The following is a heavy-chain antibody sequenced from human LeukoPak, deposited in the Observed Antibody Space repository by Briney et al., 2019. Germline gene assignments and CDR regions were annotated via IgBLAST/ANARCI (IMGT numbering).Heavy chain of an antibody. CDR2: IYPGDSDT. CDR3: ARLVVAATFDY. D-gene: IGHD2-15*01. Sequence: GESLKISCTGSGYSFTSYWIAWVRQMPGKGLEWMGIIYPGDSDTRYSPSFQGQVTISADKSISTAYLLWSSLKASDTAMDYCARLVVAATFDYWGQGTLVTVSS. CDR1: GYSFTSYW. J-gene: IGHJ4*02. V-gene: IGHV5-51*01.